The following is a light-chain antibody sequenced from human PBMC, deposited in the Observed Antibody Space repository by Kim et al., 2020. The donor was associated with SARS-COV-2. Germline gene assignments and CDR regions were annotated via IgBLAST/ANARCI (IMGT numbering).Light chain of an antibody. Sequence: DIQMTQSPSSLAASVGDRVTIACRASQSIGTYLNWYQHKPGKAPKLLIYAASSLQSGVPSRFTGSGSGTDFTLTINSLQPEDFATYCCQQSHTAPLLTFGGGTKVDIK. V-gene: IGKV1-39*01. J-gene: IGKJ4*01. CDR1: QSIGTY. CDR2: AAS. CDR3: QQSHTAPLLT.